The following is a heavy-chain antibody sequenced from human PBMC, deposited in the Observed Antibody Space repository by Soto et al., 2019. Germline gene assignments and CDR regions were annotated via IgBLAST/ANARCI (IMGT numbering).Heavy chain of an antibody. Sequence: ESGGGLVQPGGSLRLSCAASGFTFSSYWMSWVRQAPGKGLEWVANIKHDGSGKYYVDSVKGRFTVSRDNAKNSLFLQMNSLRAEDTAVYYCARDNFWASDHWGQGTLVTVSS. CDR2: IKHDGSGK. CDR3: ARDNFWASDH. D-gene: IGHD1-1*01. J-gene: IGHJ4*02. CDR1: GFTFSSYW. V-gene: IGHV3-7*01.